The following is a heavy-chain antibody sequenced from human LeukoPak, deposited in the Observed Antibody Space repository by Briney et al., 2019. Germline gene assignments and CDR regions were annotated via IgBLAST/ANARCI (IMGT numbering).Heavy chain of an antibody. CDR1: EFIFSSYV. CDR3: AKEGYCSSTSCQRAFDI. CDR2: ISGSGDIT. Sequence: GGSLRLSCAAFEFIFSSYVMSWVRQAPGKGLEWVSSISGSGDITYYADSVKGRFTISRDNSKNTLYLQMNSLRAEDTAVYYCAKEGYCSSTSCQRAFDIWGQGTMVTVSS. D-gene: IGHD2-2*01. V-gene: IGHV3-23*01. J-gene: IGHJ3*02.